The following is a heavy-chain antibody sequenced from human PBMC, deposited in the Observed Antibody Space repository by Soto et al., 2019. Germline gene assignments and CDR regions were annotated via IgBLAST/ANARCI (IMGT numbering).Heavy chain of an antibody. J-gene: IGHJ4*02. CDR2: ISAYSGDT. V-gene: IGHV1-18*01. D-gene: IGHD4-17*01. CDR3: ARPSGSYGDYAWSLKY. CDR1: GYTFTGYS. Sequence: QVQLVQSGAEVKKPGASVKVSCKASGYTFTGYSVGWVRQAPGQGLEWMGWISAYSGDTYYTQRFQDRLTMTTDASTSTAYMELWSLRSDDTAVYYCARPSGSYGDYAWSLKYWGQGTLVTVSS.